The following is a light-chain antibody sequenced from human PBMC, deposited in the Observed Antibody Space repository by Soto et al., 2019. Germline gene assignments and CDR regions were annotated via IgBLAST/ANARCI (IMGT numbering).Light chain of an antibody. CDR3: QTWGTGIQV. J-gene: IGLJ2*01. CDR2: LNSDGRH. Sequence: QPVLTQSPSASASLGASVKLTCTLNSGHSNYAIAWHQQQPEKGPRYLMKLNSDGRHSKGDGIPDRFSGSTSGAERYLTISSLQSEDEADYYCQTWGTGIQVFGGGTKLTVL. V-gene: IGLV4-69*01. CDR1: SGHSNYA.